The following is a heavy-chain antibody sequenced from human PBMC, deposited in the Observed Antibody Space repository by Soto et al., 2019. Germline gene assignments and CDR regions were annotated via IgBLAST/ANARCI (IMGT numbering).Heavy chain of an antibody. CDR1: GFTFSSYG. CDR3: AKDGLMITCGGVTH. CDR2: ISYDGSKK. Sequence: QVQLVESGGGVVQPGRSLRLSCAASGFTFSSYGMQWVRQAPGKGLEWVAVISYDGSKKNYADSVKGRFTISRDNSKNTLYLQMNSLRAEDTAVDYCAKDGLMITCGGVTHWGQGTLVTVSS. V-gene: IGHV3-30*18. J-gene: IGHJ4*02. D-gene: IGHD3-16*01.